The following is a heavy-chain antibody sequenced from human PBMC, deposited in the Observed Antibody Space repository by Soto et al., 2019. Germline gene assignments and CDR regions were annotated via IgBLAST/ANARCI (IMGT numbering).Heavy chain of an antibody. CDR2: IFHGVNT. Sequence: ETLSLTCAVSGFFISSGNYWGWIRKPAGKGLEWIGSIFHGVNTYYNPSLKSRVTISVDMSKNQFSLKLNSVTAADTAVYYCARARWYDAFDVWGQGTVVTVSS. J-gene: IGHJ3*01. V-gene: IGHV4-38-2*01. D-gene: IGHD2-15*01. CDR1: GFFISSGNY. CDR3: ARARWYDAFDV.